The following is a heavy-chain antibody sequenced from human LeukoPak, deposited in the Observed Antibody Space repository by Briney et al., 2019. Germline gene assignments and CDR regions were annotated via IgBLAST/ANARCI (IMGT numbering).Heavy chain of an antibody. J-gene: IGHJ4*02. CDR1: GFTFSSYG. D-gene: IGHD1-1*01. CDR2: IWYDGSNK. CDR3: AREILGRSPFDY. V-gene: IGHV3-33*08. Sequence: GGSLRLSCAASGFTFSSYGMHWVRQAPGKGLEWVAVIWYDGSNKYYADSVKGRFTISRDNSKNTLYLQMNSLRAEDTAVYYCAREILGRSPFDYWGQGTLVTVSS.